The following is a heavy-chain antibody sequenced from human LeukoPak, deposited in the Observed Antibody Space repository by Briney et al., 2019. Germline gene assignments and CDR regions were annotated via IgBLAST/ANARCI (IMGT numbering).Heavy chain of an antibody. J-gene: IGHJ4*02. CDR1: GFTFSSYA. V-gene: IGHV3-23*01. CDR2: ITGSGGST. CDR3: AKDLNLDY. Sequence: GGSLRLSCAASGFTFSSYAMSWVRKAPGKGLEWVSTITGSGGSTYYADSVKGRFTSSRDNSKNTLYLQMNSLRAEDTAVYYCAKDLNLDYWGQGTLVTVSS.